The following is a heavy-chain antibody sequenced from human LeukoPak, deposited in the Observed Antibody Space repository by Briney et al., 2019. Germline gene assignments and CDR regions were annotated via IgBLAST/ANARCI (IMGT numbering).Heavy chain of an antibody. V-gene: IGHV4-31*03. CDR2: IYYSGST. D-gene: IGHD2-2*01. CDR1: GGSISSGGYY. J-gene: IGHJ5*02. CDR3: ASSVPAAINWFDP. Sequence: SETLPLTCTVSGGSISSGGYYWSWIRQHPGKGLEWIGYIYYSGSTYYNPSLKSRVTISVDTSKNQFSLKLSSVTAADTAVYYCASSVPAAINWFDPWGQGTLVTVSS.